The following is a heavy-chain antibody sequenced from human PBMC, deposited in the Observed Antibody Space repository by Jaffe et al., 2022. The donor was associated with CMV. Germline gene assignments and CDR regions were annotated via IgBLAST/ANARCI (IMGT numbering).Heavy chain of an antibody. Sequence: EVQLVESGGGLVQPGGSLRLSCAASGFTFSSYWMHWVRQAPGKGLVWVSRINSDGSSTSYADSVKGRFTISRDNAKNTLYLQMNSLRAEDTAVYYCARDTDYYDSSGYYSDAFDIWGQGTMVTVSS. J-gene: IGHJ3*02. V-gene: IGHV3-74*01. CDR3: ARDTDYYDSSGYYSDAFDI. CDR1: GFTFSSYW. CDR2: INSDGSST. D-gene: IGHD3-22*01.